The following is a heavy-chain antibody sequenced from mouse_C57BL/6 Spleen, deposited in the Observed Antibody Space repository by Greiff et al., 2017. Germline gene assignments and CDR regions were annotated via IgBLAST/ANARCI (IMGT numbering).Heavy chain of an antibody. CDR3: TPCSTVVLRPFDY. CDR1: GFNIKDDY. CDR2: IDPENGDT. D-gene: IGHD1-2*01. Sequence: EVQLQQSGAELVRPGASVKLSCTASGFNIKDDYMHWVKQRPEQGLEWIGWIDPENGDTEYASKFQGKATITADTSSNTAYLQLSSLTSEDTAVYYCTPCSTVVLRPFDYWGQGTTLTVSS. J-gene: IGHJ2*01. V-gene: IGHV14-4*01.